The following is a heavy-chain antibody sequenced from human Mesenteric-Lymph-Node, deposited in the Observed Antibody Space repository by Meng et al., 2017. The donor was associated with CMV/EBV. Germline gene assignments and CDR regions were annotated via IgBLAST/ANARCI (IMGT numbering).Heavy chain of an antibody. CDR2: ISNTGNTI. CDR1: GFTFSDYY. CDR3: AKDQYDFWSGLGWFDP. J-gene: IGHJ5*02. Sequence: GESLKISCAVSGFTFSDYYMSWIRQFPGKGLEWIAFISNTGNTIYYADSVKGRFTISRDNAKNSLYLQMNSLRAEDTAVYYCAKDQYDFWSGLGWFDPWGQGTLVTVSS. D-gene: IGHD3-3*01. V-gene: IGHV3-11*01.